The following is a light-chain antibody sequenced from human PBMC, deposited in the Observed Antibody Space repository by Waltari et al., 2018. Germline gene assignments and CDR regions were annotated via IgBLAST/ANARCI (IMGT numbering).Light chain of an antibody. CDR3: NSYTGGISWV. Sequence: QSALTQPASVSGSPGQSITISCTGSSSDLGYYNYVYWYQLHPGRAPRLMAYDVNKRPSGVSNRFSASKSGNTASLTISGLQAEDEAHYYCNSYTGGISWVFGTGTKVTVL. V-gene: IGLV2-14*03. CDR1: SSDLGYYNY. CDR2: DVN. J-gene: IGLJ1*01.